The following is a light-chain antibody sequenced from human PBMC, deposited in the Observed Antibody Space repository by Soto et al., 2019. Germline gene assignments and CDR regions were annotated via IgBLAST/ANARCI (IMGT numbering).Light chain of an antibody. J-gene: IGLJ2*01. V-gene: IGLV2-14*01. CDR2: EVR. Sequence: QSALTQPASVSGSPGQSITISCTGTSSDIGGYDYVSWYQQHPGKAPKLMIYEVRHRPSGISSRFSGSKSGNTASLTISGLQAEDEADYYCTSSPGTSARIFGGGTKLTVL. CDR3: TSSPGTSARI. CDR1: SSDIGGYDY.